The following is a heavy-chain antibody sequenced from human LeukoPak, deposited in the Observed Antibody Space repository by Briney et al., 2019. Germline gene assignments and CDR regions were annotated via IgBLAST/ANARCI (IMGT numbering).Heavy chain of an antibody. V-gene: IGHV3-21*01. J-gene: IGHJ4*02. D-gene: IGHD3-16*01. CDR3: AGEWGTSRIDY. CDR2: ISSSSSYI. Sequence: SGGSLRLSCAASGFTFSSYSMNWVRQAPGKGLEWVSSISSSSSYIYYADSVKGRFTISRDNAKNSLYLQMNSLRAEDTAVYYCAGEWGTSRIDYWGQGTLVTVSS. CDR1: GFTFSSYS.